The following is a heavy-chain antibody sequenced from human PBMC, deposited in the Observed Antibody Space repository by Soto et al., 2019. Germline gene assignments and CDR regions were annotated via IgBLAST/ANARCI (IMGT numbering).Heavy chain of an antibody. CDR2: ISSSSSYI. J-gene: IGHJ4*02. V-gene: IGHV3-21*01. CDR3: ARDRITMVRGVIIYFDY. Sequence: GGSLRLSCAASGFTFSSYSMNWVRQAPGKGLEWVSSISSSSSYIYYADSVKGRFTISRDNAKSPLYLQMNSLRAEDTAVYYCARDRITMVRGVIIYFDYWGQGTLVTVSS. CDR1: GFTFSSYS. D-gene: IGHD3-10*01.